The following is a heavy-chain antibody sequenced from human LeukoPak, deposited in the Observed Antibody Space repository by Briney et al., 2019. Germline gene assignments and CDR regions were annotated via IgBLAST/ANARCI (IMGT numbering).Heavy chain of an antibody. D-gene: IGHD3-10*01. CDR3: ARRAGMVRGLPFDFFDY. CDR2: IYPGDSDT. CDR1: GYSFTSYW. J-gene: IGHJ4*02. Sequence: GESLKISCKGSGYSFTSYWIGWVRQMPGKGLEWMGIIYPGDSDTRYSPPFQGQVTISADKSISTAYLQWSSLKASDTAMYYCARRAGMVRGLPFDFFDYWGQGTLVTVSS. V-gene: IGHV5-51*01.